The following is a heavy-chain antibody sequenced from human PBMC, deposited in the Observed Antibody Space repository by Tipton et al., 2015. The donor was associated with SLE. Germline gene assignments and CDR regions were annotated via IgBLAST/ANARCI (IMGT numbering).Heavy chain of an antibody. CDR1: GGSFSGYY. Sequence: TLSLTCAVYGGSFSGYYWSWIRQPPGKGLEWIGEINHSGSTNYNPSLKSRVTISVDTSKKQFSLKLSSVTAADTAVFYCARHRGYFTVSDYIDYWGQGTLVTVSS. CDR3: ARHRGYFTVSDYIDY. D-gene: IGHD2-8*01. J-gene: IGHJ4*02. V-gene: IGHV4-34*01. CDR2: INHSGST.